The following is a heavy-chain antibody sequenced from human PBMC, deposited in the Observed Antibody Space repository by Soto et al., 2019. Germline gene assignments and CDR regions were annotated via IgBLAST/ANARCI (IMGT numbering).Heavy chain of an antibody. Sequence: EXLKISFKCFGCXFPDYLIAWVRQMPGKGLECIGLIYPGYSDTRYSSYFQGQVNISAEKSISTIYLQWSSLKASDTAIYYCARRGQTAIYYYYGMDVWGQGTSGTVSS. V-gene: IGHV5-51*01. J-gene: IGHJ6*02. CDR3: ARRGQTAIYYYYGMDV. CDR1: GCXFPDYL. CDR2: IYPGYSDT.